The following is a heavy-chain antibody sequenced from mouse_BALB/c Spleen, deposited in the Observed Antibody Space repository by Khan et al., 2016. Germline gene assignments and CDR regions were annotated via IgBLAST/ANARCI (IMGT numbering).Heavy chain of an antibody. CDR2: ISSGGSS. J-gene: IGHJ2*01. CDR3: ASKVYDFDY. Sequence: EVELVESGGGLVKPGGSLKLSCAASGFTFSSYAMSWVRQTPEKRLEWVASISSGGSSFYPDILMDRFNISRDNARNILYLQMSSLRSEDTAMYYSASKVYDFDYWGQGTTLTVSS. CDR1: GFTFSSYA. D-gene: IGHD1-1*01. V-gene: IGHV5-6-5*01.